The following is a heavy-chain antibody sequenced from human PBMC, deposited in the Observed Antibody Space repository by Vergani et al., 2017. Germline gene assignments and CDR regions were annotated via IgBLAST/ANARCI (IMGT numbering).Heavy chain of an antibody. D-gene: IGHD5-12*01. CDR2: ISSSGSTI. Sequence: EVQLVESGGGLVQPGGSLRLSCAASGFTFSSYEMNWVRQAPGKGLEWVSYISSSGSTIYYADSVKGRFTSSRDNAKNSLYLQMNSLRAGDTAVYYCVRGLAPYWYFDLWGRGTLVTVSS. CDR1: GFTFSSYE. V-gene: IGHV3-48*03. J-gene: IGHJ2*01. CDR3: VRGLAPYWYFDL.